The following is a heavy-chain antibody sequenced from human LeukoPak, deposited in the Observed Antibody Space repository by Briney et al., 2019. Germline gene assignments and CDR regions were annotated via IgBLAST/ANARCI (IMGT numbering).Heavy chain of an antibody. V-gene: IGHV3-48*04. D-gene: IGHD6-6*01. CDR3: GSLIAARKSSFDY. Sequence: GGSLRLSCPASGFTFSSYSMNWVRQAPGKGLEWLSYISSSSSTIYYADSVKGRFTISRDNANNSLYLQMNSLRAEHTAVYYCGSLIAARKSSFDYWGQGTLVTVSS. CDR2: ISSSSSTI. CDR1: GFTFSSYS. J-gene: IGHJ4*02.